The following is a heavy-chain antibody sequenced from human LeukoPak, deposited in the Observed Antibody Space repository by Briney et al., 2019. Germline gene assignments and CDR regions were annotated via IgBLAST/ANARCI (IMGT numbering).Heavy chain of an antibody. J-gene: IGHJ4*02. CDR1: GGSFSGYY. CDR3: ARGPPRLRYFDWSRGYFDY. CDR2: INHSGST. Sequence: SETLSLTCAVYGGSFSGYYWSWIRQPPGKELEWIGEINHSGSTNYNPSLKSRVTISVDTSKNQFSLKLSSVTAADTAVYYCARGPPRLRYFDWSRGYFDYWGQGTLVTVSS. V-gene: IGHV4-34*01. D-gene: IGHD3-9*01.